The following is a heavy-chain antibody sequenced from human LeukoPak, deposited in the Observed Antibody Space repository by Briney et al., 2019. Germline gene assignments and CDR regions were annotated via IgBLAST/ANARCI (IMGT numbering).Heavy chain of an antibody. V-gene: IGHV4-59*01. CDR3: ARALSSGWRKYYFDY. J-gene: IGHJ4*02. CDR1: GGSISSYY. D-gene: IGHD6-19*01. Sequence: SETLSLTCTDPGGSISSYYWSWIRQPPGKGLERIGYIYYSGSTNYTPSLKSRVTISVATSKTQFCLKLSSVTAADTAVYYCARALSSGWRKYYFDYWGQGTLVTVSS. CDR2: IYYSGST.